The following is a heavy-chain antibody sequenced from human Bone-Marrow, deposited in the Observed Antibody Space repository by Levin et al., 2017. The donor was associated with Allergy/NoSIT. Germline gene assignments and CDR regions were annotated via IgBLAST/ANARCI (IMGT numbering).Heavy chain of an antibody. CDR1: GFTFSSYY. CDR2: INTSGDGGT. J-gene: IGHJ3*02. D-gene: IGHD2-15*01. CDR3: ARYSSGYCRGGSCYPAAGFDI. V-gene: IGHV1-46*01. Sequence: ASVKVSCKAAGFTFSSYYIQWVRQAPGQGLEWMGVINTSGDGGTTYAQRFQDRVTMTRDTSTSTVYMQLSSLTSEDTAVYYCARYSSGYCRGGSCYPAAGFDIWGQGTMVTVSS.